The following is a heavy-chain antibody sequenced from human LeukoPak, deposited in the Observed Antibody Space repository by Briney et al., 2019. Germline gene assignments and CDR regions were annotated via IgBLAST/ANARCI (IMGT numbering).Heavy chain of an antibody. J-gene: IGHJ4*02. D-gene: IGHD5-24*01. Sequence: SETLSLTCTVSGVSITSYYWSWVRHPPGKGLEWIGYVHYSESTKYNPSLKNRVTISLDTSKNQFSLRLSSVTDADAALYYCTREGATVDHWGQGTLVSVSS. CDR1: GVSITSYY. V-gene: IGHV4-59*01. CDR3: TREGATVDH. CDR2: VHYSEST.